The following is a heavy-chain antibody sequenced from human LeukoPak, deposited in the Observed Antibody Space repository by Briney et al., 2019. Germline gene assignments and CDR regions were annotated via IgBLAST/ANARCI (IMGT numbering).Heavy chain of an antibody. Sequence: SVKVSCKASGYRFTGYYIHWVRQAPGQGLEWMGWINPHSGGTKCAQKFQGRVTMTRDTSISTAYMEVSRLRSDDAAVYYCAREYYDILTGSLDYWGQGTLVTVSS. D-gene: IGHD3-9*01. CDR2: INPHSGGT. CDR3: AREYYDILTGSLDY. J-gene: IGHJ4*02. V-gene: IGHV1-2*02. CDR1: GYRFTGYY.